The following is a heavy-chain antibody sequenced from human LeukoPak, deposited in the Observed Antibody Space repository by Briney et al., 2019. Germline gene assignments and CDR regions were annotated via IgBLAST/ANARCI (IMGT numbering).Heavy chain of an antibody. V-gene: IGHV4-59*04. D-gene: IGHD6-19*01. CDR3: ARDRGIAVAATSNYYYGMDV. Sequence: SETLSLTCTVSGGSISSYYWSWVRQPPGRGLEWIGSIYQTGSTYYNPSLKSRVTMSVDTSKNHFSLKLSSVTAADTAVYYCARDRGIAVAATSNYYYGMDVWGQGTTVTVSS. J-gene: IGHJ6*02. CDR1: GGSISSYY. CDR2: IYQTGST.